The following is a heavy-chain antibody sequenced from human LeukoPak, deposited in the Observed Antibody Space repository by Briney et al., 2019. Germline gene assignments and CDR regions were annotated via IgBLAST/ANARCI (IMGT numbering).Heavy chain of an antibody. CDR1: GFSFSSYG. CDR2: ISYDGSNK. CDR3: ARVPEMATTYFDY. Sequence: PGRSLRLSCAASGFSFSSYGMHWVRQAPGKGLEWVAVISYDGSNKYYADSVKGRFTISRDNSKNTLYLQMNSLRAEDTAVYYCARVPEMATTYFDYWGQGTLVTVSS. J-gene: IGHJ4*02. V-gene: IGHV3-30*19. D-gene: IGHD5-24*01.